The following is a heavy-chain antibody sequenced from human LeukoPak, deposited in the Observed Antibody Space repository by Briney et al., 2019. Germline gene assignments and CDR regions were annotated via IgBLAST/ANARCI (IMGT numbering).Heavy chain of an antibody. D-gene: IGHD3-22*01. CDR1: GYTFTGYY. V-gene: IGHV1-2*02. J-gene: IGHJ4*02. Sequence: ASVKVSCTASGYTFTGYYMHWVRQAPGQGLEWMGWINPNSGGTNYAQKFQGRVTMTRDTSISTAHMELSRLRSDDTAVYYCARGGYYDSSGYYRNWGQGTLVTVSS. CDR3: ARGGYYDSSGYYRN. CDR2: INPNSGGT.